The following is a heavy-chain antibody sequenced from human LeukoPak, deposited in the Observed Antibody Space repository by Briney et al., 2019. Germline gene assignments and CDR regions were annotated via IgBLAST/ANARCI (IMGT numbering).Heavy chain of an antibody. CDR1: GYTFTSYY. J-gene: IGHJ6*03. CDR2: INPSGGST. V-gene: IGHV1-46*01. CDR3: ARAEHNWNYIRSYYYYYYMDV. D-gene: IGHD1-7*01. Sequence: ASVKVSCKASGYTFTSYYLHWVRQAPGQGLEWMGFINPSGGSTRYAQKFQGRVTMTRDTSTSTVYMELSSLRSEDTAVYYCARAEHNWNYIRSYYYYYYMDVWGKGTTVTVSS.